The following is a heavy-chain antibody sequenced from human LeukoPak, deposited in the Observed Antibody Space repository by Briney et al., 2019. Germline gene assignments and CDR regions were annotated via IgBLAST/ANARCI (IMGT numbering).Heavy chain of an antibody. CDR3: ARDYSSGWRFDY. Sequence: KPSETLSLTCTVSGGSISNYYWSWIRQPAGKGLEWIGRIYTSGSTNYNPSLKGRVTMSVDTSKNQFSLKLSSVTAADTAVYYCARDYSSGWRFDYWGQGTLVTVSS. D-gene: IGHD6-19*01. CDR1: GGSISNYY. CDR2: IYTSGST. V-gene: IGHV4-4*07. J-gene: IGHJ4*02.